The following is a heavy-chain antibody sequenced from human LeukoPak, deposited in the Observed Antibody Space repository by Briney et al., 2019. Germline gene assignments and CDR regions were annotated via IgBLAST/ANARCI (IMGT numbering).Heavy chain of an antibody. CDR1: GFIFSNYA. CDR3: AKDRRPDGVYDLDY. V-gene: IGHV3-23*01. J-gene: IGHJ4*02. D-gene: IGHD5/OR15-5a*01. Sequence: GASRRLSCAASGFIFSNYAMNWVRQAPGKGLEWVSFIYSGGGTKYADSVRGRFTISRDNSRNTLYLQMSSLRSEDTAVYYCAKDRRPDGVYDLDYWGQGTLVTVSS. CDR2: FIYSGGGT.